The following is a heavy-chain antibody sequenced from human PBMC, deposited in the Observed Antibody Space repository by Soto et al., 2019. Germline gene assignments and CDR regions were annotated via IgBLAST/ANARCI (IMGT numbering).Heavy chain of an antibody. D-gene: IGHD6-19*01. CDR2: IIPIFGTA. J-gene: IGHJ6*02. Sequence: QVQLVQSGAEVKKPGSSVKVSCKASGGTFSSYAISWVRQAPGQGLEWMGGIIPIFGTANYAQKFQGRVTITVDESTSTAYMELSSLRSEDTAVYYCASPIGPVAGRTRFYYYGMDVWGQGTTVTVSS. CDR3: ASPIGPVAGRTRFYYYGMDV. V-gene: IGHV1-69*01. CDR1: GGTFSSYA.